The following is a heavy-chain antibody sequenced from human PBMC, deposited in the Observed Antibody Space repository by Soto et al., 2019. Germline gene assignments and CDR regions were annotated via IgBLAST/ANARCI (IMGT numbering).Heavy chain of an antibody. CDR2: IWYDGSNK. CDR3: ARGEDSYGYFDY. Sequence: QVQLVESGGGVVQPGRSLRLSCAASGFTFSSYGMHWVRQAPGKGLEWVAVIWYDGSNKYYADSVKGRFTISRDNSKNTLYLQMNSLRAEDTAVYYCARGEDSYGYFDYWGQGTLVTVSS. J-gene: IGHJ4*02. CDR1: GFTFSSYG. D-gene: IGHD5-18*01. V-gene: IGHV3-33*01.